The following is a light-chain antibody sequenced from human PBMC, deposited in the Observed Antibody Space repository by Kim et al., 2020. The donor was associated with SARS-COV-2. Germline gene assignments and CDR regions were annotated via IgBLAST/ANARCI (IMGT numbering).Light chain of an antibody. V-gene: IGKV3-11*01. Sequence: CLSPGERATLSCRASQSVSSFLAWYQQKPGQAPRLLIYDASNRATGIPARFSGSGSGTDFTLTISSLEPEDFAIYYCQQRSSWLTFGGGTKVDIK. CDR1: QSVSSF. CDR3: QQRSSWLT. J-gene: IGKJ4*01. CDR2: DAS.